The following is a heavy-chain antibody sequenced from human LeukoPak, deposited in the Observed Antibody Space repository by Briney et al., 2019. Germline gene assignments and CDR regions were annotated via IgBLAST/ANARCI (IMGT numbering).Heavy chain of an antibody. CDR3: ARLNRDFWTGYTYDN. V-gene: IGHV4-4*09. D-gene: IGHD3/OR15-3a*01. CDR2: IYASGST. Sequence: SETLSLTCTVTGGSIKSYYWSWIRQPPGQGLEWLGFIYASGSTNYNPYLKSRVTITVDTSKNQFSLKVNSVTAADTAVYCGARLNRDFWTGYTYDNWGQGTLVTVSS. CDR1: GGSIKSYY. J-gene: IGHJ4*02.